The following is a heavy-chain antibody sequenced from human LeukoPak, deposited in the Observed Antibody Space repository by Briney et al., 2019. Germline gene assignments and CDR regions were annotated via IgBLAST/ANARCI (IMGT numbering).Heavy chain of an antibody. CDR3: ARDPGDYYDSSGYYFRDAFDI. CDR2: ISSSGSTI. V-gene: IGHV3-11*04. Sequence: LSLTCTVSGGSISSYYWSWIRQPPGKGLESVSYISSSGSTIYYADSVKGRFTISRDTAKNSLYLQMNSLRAEDTAVYYCARDPGDYYDSSGYYFRDAFDIWGQGTMVTVSS. CDR1: GGSISSYY. J-gene: IGHJ3*02. D-gene: IGHD3-22*01.